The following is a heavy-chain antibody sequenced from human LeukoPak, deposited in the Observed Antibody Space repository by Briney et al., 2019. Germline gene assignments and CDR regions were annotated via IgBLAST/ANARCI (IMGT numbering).Heavy chain of an antibody. D-gene: IGHD6-19*01. CDR1: GGSISSYY. CDR3: ARARVAVAGYYFDY. J-gene: IGHJ4*02. Sequence: PSETLSLTCTVSGGSISSYYWSWIRQPPGKGLEWIGYIYYSGSTNYNPSLKSRVTISVDTSKNQFSLKLSSVTAADPAVYYCARARVAVAGYYFDYWGQGTLVTVSS. CDR2: IYYSGST. V-gene: IGHV4-59*01.